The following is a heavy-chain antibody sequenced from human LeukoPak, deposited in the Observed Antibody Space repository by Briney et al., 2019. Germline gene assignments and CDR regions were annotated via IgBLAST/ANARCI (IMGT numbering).Heavy chain of an antibody. D-gene: IGHD5-24*01. V-gene: IGHV4-61*02. J-gene: IGHJ6*03. CDR3: ARGIKERWLQFYYYMDV. Sequence: KPSETLSLTRTVSGGSISSGSYYWSWIRQPPGKGLEWIGRIYTSGSTNYNPSLKSRVTISVDTSKNQFSLKLSSVTAADTAVYYCARGIKERWLQFYYYMDVWGKGTTVTVSS. CDR1: GGSISSGSYY. CDR2: IYTSGST.